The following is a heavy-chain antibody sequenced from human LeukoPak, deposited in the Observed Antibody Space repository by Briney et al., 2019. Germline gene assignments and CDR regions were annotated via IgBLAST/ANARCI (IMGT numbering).Heavy chain of an antibody. V-gene: IGHV3-21*01. CDR2: ISSSSSYI. CDR1: GFTFSSCS. Sequence: GGSLRLSCAASGFTFSSCSMNWVRQAPGKGLEWVSSISSSSSYIYYADSVKGRFTISRDNAKNSPYLQMNSLRAEDTAVYYCAREMAANIDYWGQGTLVTVSS. CDR3: AREMAANIDY. D-gene: IGHD5-24*01. J-gene: IGHJ4*02.